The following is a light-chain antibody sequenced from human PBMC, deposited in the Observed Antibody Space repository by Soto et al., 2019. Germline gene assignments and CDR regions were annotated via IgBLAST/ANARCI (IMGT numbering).Light chain of an antibody. V-gene: IGKV1-5*03. J-gene: IGKJ1*01. CDR1: QRISSW. CDR3: QHYSSYPRT. Sequence: DIQIDNSPSTLSALEGDRVTINCRASQRISSWLAWYQQKPGKAPKLLIYKASSLESGVPSRFSGSGSGTEFTLTISSLQPDDFATYYCQHYSSYPRTFGQGTK. CDR2: KAS.